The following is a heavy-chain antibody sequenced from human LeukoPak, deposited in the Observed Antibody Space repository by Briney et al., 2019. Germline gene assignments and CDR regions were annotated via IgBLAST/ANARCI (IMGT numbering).Heavy chain of an antibody. D-gene: IGHD3-10*01. CDR1: GHSPTAKH. Sequence: GASVTVSCKTSGHSPTAKHMHWVRQAPGQGLEWMGWINPNSGGTNYAQKFQGRVTMTRDTSISTAYMELSRLRSDDTAVYYCASLREVREFWGQGTMVTVSS. CDR3: ASLREVREF. CDR2: INPNSGGT. J-gene: IGHJ3*01. V-gene: IGHV1-2*02.